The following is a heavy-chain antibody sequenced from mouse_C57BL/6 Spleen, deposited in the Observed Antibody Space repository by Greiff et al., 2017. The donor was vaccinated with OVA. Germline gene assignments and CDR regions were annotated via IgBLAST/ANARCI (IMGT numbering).Heavy chain of an antibody. CDR3: TRESGVTTVVAPFDY. Sequence: EVKLQESGEGLVKPGGSLKLSCAASGFTFSSYAMSWVRQTPEKRLEWVAYISSGGDYIYYADTVKGRFTISRDNARNTLYLQMSSLKSEDTAMYYCTRESGVTTVVAPFDYWGQGTTLTVSS. CDR1: GFTFSSYA. CDR2: ISSGGDYI. D-gene: IGHD1-1*01. J-gene: IGHJ2*01. V-gene: IGHV5-9-1*02.